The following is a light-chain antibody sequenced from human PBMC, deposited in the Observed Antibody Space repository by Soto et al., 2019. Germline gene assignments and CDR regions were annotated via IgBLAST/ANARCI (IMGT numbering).Light chain of an antibody. V-gene: IGKV3-11*01. CDR3: QQSHNWPRT. J-gene: IGKJ1*01. CDR1: QRVSTF. CDR2: EAP. Sequence: ETVSPESPASLSLYPGASATLSSRASQRVSTFLAWYQQRPGQAPRLLISEAPNRATGIPARFSGSGSGTDFTLTISSLEPEDFAVYYCQQSHNWPRTFGQGTKVDIK.